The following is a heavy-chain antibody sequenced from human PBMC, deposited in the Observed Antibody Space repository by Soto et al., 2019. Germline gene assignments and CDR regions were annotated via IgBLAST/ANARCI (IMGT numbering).Heavy chain of an antibody. J-gene: IGHJ6*02. CDR3: ARVRGVGEQYYYYVMDV. Sequence: ASVKVSCKASGYTFTNFGISWVRQAPGQGLEWMGWISAYNGNTNYAQKFQGRVTMTTDTSTSTAYMEVRSLRFDDTAVYYCARVRGVGEQYYYYVMDVWGQGTTVTVSS. CDR1: GYTFTNFG. CDR2: ISAYNGNT. V-gene: IGHV1-18*01. D-gene: IGHD1-1*01.